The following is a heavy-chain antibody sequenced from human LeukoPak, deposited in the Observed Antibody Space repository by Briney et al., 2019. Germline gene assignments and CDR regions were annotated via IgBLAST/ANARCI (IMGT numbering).Heavy chain of an antibody. CDR3: CSGRRAFDI. CDR2: IYYSGST. J-gene: IGHJ3*02. Sequence: SETLSLTCTVSGDSVNSGSYYWVWIRQPPGKGLEWIGSIYYSGSTYYSPSLKSRVTISVDTSKIQFSLKLSSVTAADTAVYYCCSGRRAFDIWGQGTMVTVSS. V-gene: IGHV4-39*07. CDR1: GDSVNSGSYY. D-gene: IGHD2-15*01.